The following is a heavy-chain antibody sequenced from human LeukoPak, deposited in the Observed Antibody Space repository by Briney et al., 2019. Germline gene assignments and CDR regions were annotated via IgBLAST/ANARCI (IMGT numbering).Heavy chain of an antibody. Sequence: GGSLRLSYAASGFTLSSYSMNWVRQAPGKGLAWVSYISSSSSTIYYADSVKGRFTISRDNAKNSLYLQMNSLRAEDTAVYYCARVGVMTTDAFDIWGQGTMVTVSS. CDR1: GFTLSSYS. V-gene: IGHV3-48*01. CDR3: ARVGVMTTDAFDI. D-gene: IGHD3-16*01. CDR2: ISSSSSTI. J-gene: IGHJ3*02.